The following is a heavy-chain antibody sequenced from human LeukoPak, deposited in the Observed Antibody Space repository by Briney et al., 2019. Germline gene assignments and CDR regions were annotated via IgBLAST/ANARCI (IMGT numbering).Heavy chain of an antibody. CDR1: GFTFSSYG. Sequence: GGSLRLSCAASGFTFSSYGMSWVRQAPGKGLEWVSAISGSGGSTYYADSVKGRFTISRDNSKNTLYLQMNSLRAEDTAVYYCAKVGDYYDYVWGSYRSYYFDYWGQGTLVTVSS. CDR2: ISGSGGST. J-gene: IGHJ4*02. D-gene: IGHD3-16*02. V-gene: IGHV3-23*01. CDR3: AKVGDYYDYVWGSYRSYYFDY.